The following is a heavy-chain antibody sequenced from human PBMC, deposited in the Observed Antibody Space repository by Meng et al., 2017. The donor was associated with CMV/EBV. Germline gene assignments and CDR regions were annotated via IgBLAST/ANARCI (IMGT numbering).Heavy chain of an antibody. D-gene: IGHD3-10*01. J-gene: IGHJ6*02. CDR1: GFTFSDYY. CDR3: ARSNYYGSGSYFAQPYYYYGMDV. CDR2: ISSSGNTI. Sequence: GESLKISCAASGFTFSDYYMSWIRQAPGKGLEWVSYISSSGNTIFYADSVKGRFTISRDNARNSLYLQMNRLRAEDTAVYYCARSNYYGSGSYFAQPYYYYGMDVWGQGTTVTVSS. V-gene: IGHV3-11*04.